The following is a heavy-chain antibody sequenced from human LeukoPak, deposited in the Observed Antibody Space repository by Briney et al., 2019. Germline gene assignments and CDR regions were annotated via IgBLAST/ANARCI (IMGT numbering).Heavy chain of an antibody. D-gene: IGHD3-22*01. CDR1: GFTFSSYS. CDR3: ASPGHYYDSSGYSYYFDY. Sequence: GGSLRLSCAAAGFTFSSYSMNWVRQAPGKGLEWVSSISTSSTYIYYADSVKGRFTISRDNAKNSLYLQMNSLRAEDTAVYYCASPGHYYDSSGYSYYFDYWGQGTLVTVSS. CDR2: ISTSSTYI. J-gene: IGHJ4*02. V-gene: IGHV3-21*01.